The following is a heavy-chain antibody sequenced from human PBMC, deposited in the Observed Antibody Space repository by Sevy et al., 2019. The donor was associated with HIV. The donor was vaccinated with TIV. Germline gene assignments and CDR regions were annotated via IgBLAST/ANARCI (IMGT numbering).Heavy chain of an antibody. V-gene: IGHV4-4*07. Sequence: SETLSLTCTVSGGSISSYYWSWIRQPAGKGLEWIGRIYTSGSTNYNPSLKSRVTMSVDTSKNQFSLKLSSVTAADTAVYYCARDLGATERDYYFDYWGQGILVTVSS. CDR3: ARDLGATERDYYFDY. CDR1: GGSISSYY. J-gene: IGHJ4*02. CDR2: IYTSGST. D-gene: IGHD5-12*01.